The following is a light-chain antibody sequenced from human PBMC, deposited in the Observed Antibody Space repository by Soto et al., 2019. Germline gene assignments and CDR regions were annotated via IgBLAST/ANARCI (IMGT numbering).Light chain of an antibody. Sequence: EIVMTQSPATLSVSPGERASLSCRARQSVSSYLAWYQRKPGQAPRLLNYGASTRATGIPARFSGSGSGTEFILTISSLQSEDFAVYYCQQYSKWPLTFGGGTKVDI. V-gene: IGKV3-15*01. CDR1: QSVSSY. CDR2: GAS. CDR3: QQYSKWPLT. J-gene: IGKJ4*01.